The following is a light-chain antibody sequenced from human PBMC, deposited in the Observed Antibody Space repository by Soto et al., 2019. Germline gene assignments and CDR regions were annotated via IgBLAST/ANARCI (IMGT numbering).Light chain of an antibody. CDR1: SGDVGGYYY. CDR3: SSYAGSNNYV. V-gene: IGLV2-8*01. CDR2: EVS. J-gene: IGLJ1*01. Sequence: QSVLTQPASVSGSPGQSITISCTGTSGDVGGYYYVSWYQQLPGKAPKLMIYEVSKRPSGVPDRFSGSKSGNTASLTVSGLQAEDEADYYCSSYAGSNNYVFGTGTKVTV.